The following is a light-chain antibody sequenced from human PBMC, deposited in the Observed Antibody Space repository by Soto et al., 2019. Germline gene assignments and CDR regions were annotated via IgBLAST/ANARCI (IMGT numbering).Light chain of an antibody. Sequence: EIVLTQSPGTLSLSPGERATLSCRASQSVASSSIAWYQQRLGQAPRLLIYGASNRATGIPDRFSGSGSGTDFTLTFSRLDPEDFAVYYCQHYVSPPITFGQGTRLEIK. J-gene: IGKJ5*01. CDR1: QSVASSS. V-gene: IGKV3-20*01. CDR3: QHYVSPPIT. CDR2: GAS.